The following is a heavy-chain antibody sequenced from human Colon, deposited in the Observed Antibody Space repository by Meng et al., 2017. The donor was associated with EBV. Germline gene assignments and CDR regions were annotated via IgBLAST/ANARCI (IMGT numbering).Heavy chain of an antibody. CDR2: ISGSGGNT. D-gene: IGHD3-3*01. Sequence: EVPLLESXGGLVQPGGSLRLSCAASGFTFNSYAMNWVRQAPGKGLEWVSAISGSGGNTFYADSVKGRFTISRDNSKNTLYLQMNSLRAEDTAVYYCAREWLLHYGGQGTLVTVSS. CDR1: GFTFNSYA. V-gene: IGHV3-23*01. CDR3: AREWLLHY. J-gene: IGHJ4*02.